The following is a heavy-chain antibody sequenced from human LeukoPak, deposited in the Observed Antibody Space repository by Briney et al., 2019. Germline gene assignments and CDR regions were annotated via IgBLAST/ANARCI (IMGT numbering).Heavy chain of an antibody. CDR2: ISYDGSNK. V-gene: IGHV3-30*03. J-gene: IGHJ4*02. CDR3: ARDRVGATDYFDY. CDR1: GFTFSSYS. Sequence: GGSLRLSCAASGFTFSSYSMNWVRQAPGKGLEWVAVISYDGSNKYYADSVKGRFTISRDNSKNTLYLQMNSLRAEDTAVYYCARDRVGATDYFDYWGQGTLVTVSS. D-gene: IGHD1-26*01.